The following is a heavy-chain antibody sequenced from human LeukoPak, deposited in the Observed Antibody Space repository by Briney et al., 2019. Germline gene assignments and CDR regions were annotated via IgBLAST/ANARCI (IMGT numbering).Heavy chain of an antibody. Sequence: GGSLRLSCAASGFTFSSYEMNWVRQAPGKGLEWVSYISSSGSTIYYADSVKGRFTISRDNAKTSLYLQMNSLRAEDTAVYYCARDLSGITGYTYGRGIDYWGQGTLVTVSS. CDR1: GFTFSSYE. CDR2: ISSSGSTI. J-gene: IGHJ4*02. D-gene: IGHD5-18*01. V-gene: IGHV3-48*03. CDR3: ARDLSGITGYTYGRGIDY.